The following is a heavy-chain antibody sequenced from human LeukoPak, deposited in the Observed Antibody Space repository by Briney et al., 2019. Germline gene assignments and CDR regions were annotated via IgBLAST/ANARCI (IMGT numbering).Heavy chain of an antibody. CDR3: ARVGAWDLQRVFEY. CDR1: GFRVGDYW. Sequence: PAVYLRLSCAASGFRVGDYWMTRARHIPGKGLEGVANIKQDGAEKHYAESVEGRFIIARDNGKNSLYLEMDSLKVEDTAVYYCARVGAWDLQRVFEYWGQGTLVTVSS. D-gene: IGHD1-26*01. V-gene: IGHV3-7*01. J-gene: IGHJ4*02. CDR2: IKQDGAEK.